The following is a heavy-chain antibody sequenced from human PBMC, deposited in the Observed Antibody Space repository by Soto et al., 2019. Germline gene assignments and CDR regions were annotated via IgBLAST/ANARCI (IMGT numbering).Heavy chain of an antibody. D-gene: IGHD4-17*01. CDR2: ISYDGSNK. J-gene: IGHJ4*02. CDR3: ASSDYGDYDGFSSSRYYFDY. CDR1: GFTFSSYA. V-gene: IGHV3-30-3*01. Sequence: QVQLVESGGGVGQPGRSLRLSCAASGFTFSSYAMHWVRQAPGKGLEWVAVISYDGSNKYYADSVKGRFTISRDNSKNTLYLQMNSLRAEDTAVYYCASSDYGDYDGFSSSRYYFDYWGQGTLVTVSS.